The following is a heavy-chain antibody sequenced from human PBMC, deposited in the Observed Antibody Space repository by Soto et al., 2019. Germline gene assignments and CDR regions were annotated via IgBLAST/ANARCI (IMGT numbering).Heavy chain of an antibody. J-gene: IGHJ3*02. CDR3: AKKGPGSLATLCSGSGCHYAFDI. CDR1: GFTFSSYA. CDR2: ITGGGDGT. V-gene: IGHV3-23*01. Sequence: EVQLLESGGGFIQPGGSLRLSCAASGFTFSSYAMSWVRQAPGKGLEWVSTITGGGDGTNYADSVKGRFTISRDNADDTLYLQMHSLRPDDPAIHYWAKKGPGSLATLCSGSGCHYAFDIWGQGTMVTVSS. D-gene: IGHD2-15*01.